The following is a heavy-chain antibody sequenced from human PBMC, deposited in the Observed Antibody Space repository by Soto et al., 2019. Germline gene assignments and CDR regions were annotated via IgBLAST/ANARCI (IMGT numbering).Heavy chain of an antibody. J-gene: IGHJ4*02. Sequence: QVQLVQSEAEVKKPGASVKVSCEASGYTFINHGISWVRQAPGQGLEWMGWVSGSNGNTKYAQKFQGRVTMTTETSTSTAHMELRNLRSDDTAVYFCARDFYSLAYYFDPWGQGTLVTVSS. CDR2: VSGSNGNT. CDR3: ARDFYSLAYYFDP. D-gene: IGHD2-15*01. CDR1: GYTFINHG. V-gene: IGHV1-18*04.